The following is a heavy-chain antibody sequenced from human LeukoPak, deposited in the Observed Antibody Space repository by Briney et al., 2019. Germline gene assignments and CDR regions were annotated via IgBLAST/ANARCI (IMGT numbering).Heavy chain of an antibody. CDR1: GGSLSSGGYY. J-gene: IGHJ4*02. Sequence: SETLSLTCTVSGGSLSSGGYYWRWIRQHPGKGLEWIGSISHSESTYHNPPLKSRVTISVDTSKNLFSLKLSSVTAADTAVYYCARSEYRTSWYLDYWGQGTLVTVSS. D-gene: IGHD6-13*01. CDR3: ARSEYRTSWYLDY. CDR2: ISHSEST. V-gene: IGHV4-39*07.